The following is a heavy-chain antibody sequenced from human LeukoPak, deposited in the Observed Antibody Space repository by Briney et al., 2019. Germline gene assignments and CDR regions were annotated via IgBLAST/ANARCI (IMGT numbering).Heavy chain of an antibody. CDR1: GYTFTAYS. CDR3: ARDLDYYGSGSFFNI. J-gene: IGHJ3*02. CDR2: INPNSGGT. D-gene: IGHD3-10*01. Sequence: ASVKVSCKASGYTFTAYSMHWVRQAPGQGLEWMGWINPNSGGTNYAQKFQGRVTMTRDTTITTAYMELSRLRSDDTAVYYCARDLDYYGSGSFFNIWGQGTMVTVSS. V-gene: IGHV1-2*02.